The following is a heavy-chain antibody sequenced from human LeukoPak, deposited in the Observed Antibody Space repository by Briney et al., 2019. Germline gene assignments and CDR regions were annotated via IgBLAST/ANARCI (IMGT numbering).Heavy chain of an antibody. CDR3: ARGVGNEGLTI. CDR2: IYYSGST. D-gene: IGHD1-26*01. J-gene: IGHJ3*02. CDR1: GGSFSSYY. V-gene: IGHV4-59*01. Sequence: SETLSLTCAVYGGSFSSYYWSWFRQPPGKGLEWIGYIYYSGSTNYNPSLKSRITISVDTSKNHFSLRLSSVTAADTAVYYCARGVGNEGLTIWGQGTLVTVSS.